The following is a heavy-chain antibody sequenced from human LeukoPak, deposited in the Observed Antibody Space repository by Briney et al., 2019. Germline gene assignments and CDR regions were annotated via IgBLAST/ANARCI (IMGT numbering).Heavy chain of an antibody. J-gene: IGHJ4*02. CDR3: AKTTGTQRAYYFDY. D-gene: IGHD1-1*01. V-gene: IGHV3-30*18. Sequence: GGSLRLSCAASGFTFSSYGMHWVRQAPGKGLEWVAVISYDGSNKYYADSVKGRFTISRDNSKNTLYLQMNSLRAEDTAVYYCAKTTGTQRAYYFDYWGRGTLVTVSS. CDR2: ISYDGSNK. CDR1: GFTFSSYG.